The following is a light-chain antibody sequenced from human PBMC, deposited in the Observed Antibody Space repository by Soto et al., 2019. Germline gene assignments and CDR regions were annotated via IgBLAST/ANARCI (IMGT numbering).Light chain of an antibody. J-gene: IGLJ1*01. Sequence: QSVLTQPASVSGSPGQSITISCTGTSSDVGGSKYVSWYQQHPGQAPKLMIYDVSNRPSGISDRFSGSKSGYTASLTISGLQTEDEADYYCSSYGGSSSALSVFGTGTNSPS. CDR2: DVS. CDR3: SSYGGSSSALSV. CDR1: SSDVGGSKY. V-gene: IGLV2-14*03.